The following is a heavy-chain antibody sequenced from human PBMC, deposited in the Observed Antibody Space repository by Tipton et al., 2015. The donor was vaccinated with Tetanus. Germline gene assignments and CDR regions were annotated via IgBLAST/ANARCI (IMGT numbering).Heavy chain of an antibody. Sequence: TLSLTCTVSGDSIATSSNHWGWIRQSPEKGLEWTGNVHYTGRTFYNPSVKRRVTVSVDTSKNLFSLSLSSVTATDTAVYYCARRLAGPGGHFDSWGQGALVSV. V-gene: IGHV4-39*01. CDR2: VHYTGRT. D-gene: IGHD3-3*02. J-gene: IGHJ4*02. CDR1: GDSIATSSNH. CDR3: ARRLAGPGGHFDS.